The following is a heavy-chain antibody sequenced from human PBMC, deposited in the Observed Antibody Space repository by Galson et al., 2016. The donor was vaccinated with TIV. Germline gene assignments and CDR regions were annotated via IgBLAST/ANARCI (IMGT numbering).Heavy chain of an antibody. CDR2: IFYSGTT. CDR3: ARHRKYRGLPYSLHH. V-gene: IGHV4-39*01. D-gene: IGHD4-23*01. CDR1: GDSISSNDYF. J-gene: IGHJ1*01. Sequence: SETLSLTCTVSGDSISSNDYFWGWIRQTPGKGLEWIGTIFYSGTTYYSPSLKSRLTIPIDPSKNQFSLRLRPVTAADTAVYYCARHRKYRGLPYSLHHWGQVTLVTVSS.